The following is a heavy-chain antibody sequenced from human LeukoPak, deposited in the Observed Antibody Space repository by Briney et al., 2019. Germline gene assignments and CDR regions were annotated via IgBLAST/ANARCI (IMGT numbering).Heavy chain of an antibody. CDR3: GKNPVPTAHFQQT. J-gene: IGHJ4*02. D-gene: IGHD4-17*01. V-gene: IGHV3-48*01. CDR1: GLTVRNFD. Sequence: GGSLRLSCAGSGLTVRNFDVNWVRQAPGKGLEWVSYISTSGSTVYYADSVKGRFTISRDNAKNSLYLQMNSLRAEDTAVYYCGKNPVPTAHFQQTGGQETRV. CDR2: ISTSGSTV.